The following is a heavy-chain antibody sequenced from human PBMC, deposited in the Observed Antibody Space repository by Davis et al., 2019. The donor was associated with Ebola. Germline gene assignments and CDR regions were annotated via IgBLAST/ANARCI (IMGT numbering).Heavy chain of an antibody. J-gene: IGHJ5*02. CDR1: GFTFSSYA. Sequence: PGGSLRLSCAASGFTFSSYAMHWVRQAPGKGLEYVSAISSNGGSTYYANSVKGRFTISRDNSKNTLYLQMGSLRAEDMAVYYCARGRTVAGTRGLSWFDPWGQGTLVTVSS. D-gene: IGHD6-19*01. CDR2: ISSNGGST. CDR3: ARGRTVAGTRGLSWFDP. V-gene: IGHV3-64*01.